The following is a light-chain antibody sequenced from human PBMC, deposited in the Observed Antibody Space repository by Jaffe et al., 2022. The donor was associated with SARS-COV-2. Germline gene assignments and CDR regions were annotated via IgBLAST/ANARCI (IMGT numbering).Light chain of an antibody. V-gene: IGKV3-20*01. J-gene: IGKJ1*01. CDR1: QSVSSTY. Sequence: EIVLTQSPGTLSLSPGERATLSCRASQSVSSTYLAWYQQKPGQAPRLLIYGTSSRATGIPDRFSGSGSGTVFTLTISRLEPEDFAVYYCQQYGSSQWTFGQGTKVEI. CDR2: GTS. CDR3: QQYGSSQWT.